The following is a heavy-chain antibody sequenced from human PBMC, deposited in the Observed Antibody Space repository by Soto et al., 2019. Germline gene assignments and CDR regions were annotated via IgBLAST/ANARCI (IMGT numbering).Heavy chain of an antibody. J-gene: IGHJ6*02. CDR1: GGSISSSNW. D-gene: IGHD3-3*01. CDR3: ARYYDFWSGSGPYYYYGMDV. Sequence: SEPLSLTCAVSGGSISSSNWWSWVRQPPGKGLEWIGEIYHSGSTNYNPSLKSRVTISVDKSKNQFSLKLSSVTAADTAVYYCARYYDFWSGSGPYYYYGMDVWGQGTTVTVSS. CDR2: IYHSGST. V-gene: IGHV4-4*02.